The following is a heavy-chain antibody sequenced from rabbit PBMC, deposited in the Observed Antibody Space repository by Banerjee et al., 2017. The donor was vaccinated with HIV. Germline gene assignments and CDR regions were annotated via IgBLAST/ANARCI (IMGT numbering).Heavy chain of an antibody. CDR3: ARWLDSYYFTL. CDR1: GFSFSSSYY. J-gene: IGHJ4*01. CDR2: TYAGSSGST. Sequence: QQQLVESGGGLVQPEGSLTLTCTASGFSFSSSYYMCWVRQAPGKGLEWIACTYAGSSGSTYYASWAKGRFTISKTSSTTVTLQMTSLTAADTATYFCARWLDSYYFTLWGPGTLVTVS. V-gene: IGHV1S45*01. D-gene: IGHD2-1*01.